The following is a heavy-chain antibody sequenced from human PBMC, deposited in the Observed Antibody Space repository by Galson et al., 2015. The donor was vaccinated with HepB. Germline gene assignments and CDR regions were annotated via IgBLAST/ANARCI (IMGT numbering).Heavy chain of an antibody. J-gene: IGHJ6*03. CDR3: ARGPSGYDFWSGSYYYYYYMDV. Sequence: SCKASGYTFTSYYMHWVRQAPGQGLEWMGIINPSGGSTSYAQKFQGRVTMTRDTSTSTVYMELSSLRSEDTAVYYCARGPSGYDFWSGSYYYYYYMDVWGKGTTVTVSS. V-gene: IGHV1-46*01. CDR2: INPSGGST. CDR1: GYTFTSYY. D-gene: IGHD3-3*01.